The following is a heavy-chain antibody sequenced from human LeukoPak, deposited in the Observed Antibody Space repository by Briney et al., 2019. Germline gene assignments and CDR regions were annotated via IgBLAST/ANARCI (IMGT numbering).Heavy chain of an antibody. J-gene: IGHJ4*02. Sequence: PGGSLRLSCAASGFTFSIYSMHWVRQAPGKGLEWVSLIVGSTGGTYYADSVKGRFTISRDNSKNTLYLQMNSLRAEDTAVYYCAKGDGWAFDYWGQGTLVTVSS. V-gene: IGHV3-23*01. CDR1: GFTFSIYS. CDR3: AKGDGWAFDY. CDR2: IVGSTGGT. D-gene: IGHD5-24*01.